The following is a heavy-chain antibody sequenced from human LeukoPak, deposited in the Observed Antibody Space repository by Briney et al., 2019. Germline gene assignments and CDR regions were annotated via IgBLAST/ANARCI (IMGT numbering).Heavy chain of an antibody. CDR3: AKVTGGDMITYGGLDY. CDR1: GFTFSSYA. J-gene: IGHJ4*02. CDR2: ISGNGDIT. D-gene: IGHD3-16*01. Sequence: TGGSLRLSCAASGFTFSSYAMSWVRQAPGKGLEWVSAISGNGDITYYTDSVKGRFTISRDNSKNTLYLQMNGLRAEDTAVYYCAKVTGGDMITYGGLDYWGQGTLVTVSS. V-gene: IGHV3-23*01.